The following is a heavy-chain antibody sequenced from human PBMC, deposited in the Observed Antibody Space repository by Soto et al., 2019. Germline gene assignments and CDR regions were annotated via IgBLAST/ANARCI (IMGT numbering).Heavy chain of an antibody. CDR2: ISYDGSNK. Sequence: XESLRLSFAASGFTFSGYAMHWVRQAPGKGLEWVAVISYDGSNKYYADSVKGRFTISRDNSKNTLYLQMNSLRAEDTAVYYCARDRCSSTSDCYYYYGMDVWGQGTTVTVSS. CDR3: ARDRCSSTSDCYYYYGMDV. CDR1: GFTFSGYA. J-gene: IGHJ6*02. V-gene: IGHV3-30-3*01. D-gene: IGHD2-2*01.